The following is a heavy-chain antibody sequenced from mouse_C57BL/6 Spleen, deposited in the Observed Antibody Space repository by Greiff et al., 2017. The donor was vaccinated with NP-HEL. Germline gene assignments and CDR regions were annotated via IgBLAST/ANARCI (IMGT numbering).Heavy chain of an antibody. J-gene: IGHJ2*01. Sequence: DVKLVESGGGLVKPGGSLKLSCAASGFTFSDYGMHWVRQAPEKGLEWVAYISSGSSTIYYADTVKGRFTLSRDNAKNTLFLQMTSLRSEDTAMYYCASTQLGFDYWGQGTTLTVSS. CDR2: ISSGSSTI. CDR3: ASTQLGFDY. CDR1: GFTFSDYG. V-gene: IGHV5-17*01. D-gene: IGHD4-1*02.